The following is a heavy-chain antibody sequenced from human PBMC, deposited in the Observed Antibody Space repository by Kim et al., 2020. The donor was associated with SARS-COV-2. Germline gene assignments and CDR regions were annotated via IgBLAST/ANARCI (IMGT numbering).Heavy chain of an antibody. D-gene: IGHD3-10*01. CDR3: ARGGEGEYTFDYYYYGMDV. V-gene: IGHV3-74*01. CDR1: GFTFSSYW. Sequence: GGSLRLSCAASGFTFSSYWVHWVRQAPGKGLVWVSRINSDGSSTNYADSVKGRFTISRYSAKNTLFLQMNSLRAEDTAVYYCARGGEGEYTFDYYYYGMDVWGQGTTVTVSS. J-gene: IGHJ6*02. CDR2: INSDGSST.